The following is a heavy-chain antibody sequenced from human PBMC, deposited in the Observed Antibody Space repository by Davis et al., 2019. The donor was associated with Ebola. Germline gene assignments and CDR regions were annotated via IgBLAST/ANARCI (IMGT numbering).Heavy chain of an antibody. J-gene: IGHJ6*02. V-gene: IGHV4-59*01. CDR2: IYYSGST. CDR1: GGSISSYY. CDR3: ARDILTYCGGDCYPYYYYYGMDV. Sequence: PSETLSLTCTVSGGSISSYYWSWIRQPPGKGLEWIGYIYYSGSTNYNPSLKSRVTISVDTSKNQFSLKLSSVTAADTAVYYCARDILTYCGGDCYPYYYYYGMDVWGQGTTVTVSS. D-gene: IGHD2-21*02.